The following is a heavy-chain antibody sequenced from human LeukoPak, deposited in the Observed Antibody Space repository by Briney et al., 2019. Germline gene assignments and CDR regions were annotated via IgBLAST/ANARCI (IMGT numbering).Heavy chain of an antibody. Sequence: PGGSLRLSCAASGFTFSRSSMNWVRQAPGKGLEGVSFIDRDSTIIYYADSVRGRFIISRDNARNSLFLQMNSLRVEDTAVYFCATYDSGWYLTYWGQGTLVTVSS. D-gene: IGHD6-19*01. CDR2: IDRDSTII. J-gene: IGHJ4*02. CDR1: GFTFSRSS. V-gene: IGHV3-48*01. CDR3: ATYDSGWYLTY.